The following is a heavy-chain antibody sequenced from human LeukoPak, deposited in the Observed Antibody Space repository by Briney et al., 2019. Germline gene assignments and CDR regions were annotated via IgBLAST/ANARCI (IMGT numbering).Heavy chain of an antibody. J-gene: IGHJ4*02. CDR2: IIPILGIA. Sequence: SVKVSCKASGGTFSSYTISWVRQAPGQGLEWMGRIIPILGIANYAQKLQGRVTITADKSTSTAYMELSSLRSEDTAVYYCARGGDTAMGYDFDYWGQGTLVTVSS. CDR3: ARGGDTAMGYDFDY. D-gene: IGHD5-18*01. V-gene: IGHV1-69*02. CDR1: GGTFSSYT.